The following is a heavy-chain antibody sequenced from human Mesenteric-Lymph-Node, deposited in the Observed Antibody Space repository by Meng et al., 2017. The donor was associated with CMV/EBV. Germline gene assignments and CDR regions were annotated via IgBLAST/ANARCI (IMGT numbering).Heavy chain of an antibody. Sequence: SETLSLTCTVSGGSISSYYWSWIRQPPGKGLEWIGYIYYSGSTNYNPSLKSRVTISVDTSKNQFSLKLSSVTAADTAVYYCARVSYSSGWSFDYWGQGTLVTVSS. D-gene: IGHD6-19*01. J-gene: IGHJ4*02. V-gene: IGHV4-59*01. CDR2: IYYSGST. CDR3: ARVSYSSGWSFDY. CDR1: GGSISSYY.